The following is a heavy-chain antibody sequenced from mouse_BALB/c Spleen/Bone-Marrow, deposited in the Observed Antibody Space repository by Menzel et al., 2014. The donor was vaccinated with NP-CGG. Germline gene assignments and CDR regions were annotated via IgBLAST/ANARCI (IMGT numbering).Heavy chain of an antibody. CDR1: GFTFSSFG. CDR3: ARGGNWDDFDV. D-gene: IGHD4-1*01. J-gene: IGHJ1*01. CDR2: MSSGSTVI. Sequence: EVKLVESGGGLVQPGGSRKLSCAASGFTFSSFGMHWVRQAPEKGLEWVAYMSSGSTVIFYADTVKGRFTISRDNPKNTLFLQMTSLRSEDTAMYYCARGGNWDDFDVWGAGTTVTVSS. V-gene: IGHV5-17*02.